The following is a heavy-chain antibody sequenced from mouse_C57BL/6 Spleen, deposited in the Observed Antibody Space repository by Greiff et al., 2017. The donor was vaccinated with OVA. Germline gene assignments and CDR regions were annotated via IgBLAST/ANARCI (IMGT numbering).Heavy chain of an antibody. CDR1: GYTFTSYW. V-gene: IGHV1-64*01. Sequence: VQLQQPGAELVKPGASVKLSCKASGYTFTSYWMHWVKQRPGQGLEWIGMIHPNSGSTNYNEKFKSKATLTVDTSSSTAYMQLSSLTSEDSAVYYCARSGRGYFDVWGTGTTVTVSS. CDR3: ARSGRGYFDV. J-gene: IGHJ1*03. CDR2: IHPNSGST.